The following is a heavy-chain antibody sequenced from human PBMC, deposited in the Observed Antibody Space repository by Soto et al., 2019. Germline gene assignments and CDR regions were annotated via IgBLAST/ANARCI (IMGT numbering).Heavy chain of an antibody. D-gene: IGHD3-3*01. J-gene: IGHJ6*02. V-gene: IGHV3-53*01. Sequence: PGGSLRLSCAASGFTXSSNFMSWVCQAPGKGLEWVSVIYSGGSTYYADSVKGRFTISRDNSKNTLYLQMNSLRAEDTAVYYCASTLFGVVIRHYGMHVWGQGTTVTVS. CDR3: ASTLFGVVIRHYGMHV. CDR2: IYSGGST. CDR1: GFTXSSNF.